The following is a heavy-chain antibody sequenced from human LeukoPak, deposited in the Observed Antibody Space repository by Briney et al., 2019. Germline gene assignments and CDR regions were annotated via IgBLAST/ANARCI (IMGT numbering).Heavy chain of an antibody. CDR2: IIPIFGTA. CDR3: ARGPKYYDFWSGSRPDAFDI. D-gene: IGHD3-3*01. J-gene: IGHJ3*02. V-gene: IGHV1-69*05. CDR1: RGTFSSYA. Sequence: GASVKVSCKASRGTFSSYAISWVRQAPGQGLEWMGGIIPIFGTANYAQKFQGRVTITTDESTSTAYMELSSLRSEDTAVYYCARGPKYYDFWSGSRPDAFDIWGQGTMVTVSS.